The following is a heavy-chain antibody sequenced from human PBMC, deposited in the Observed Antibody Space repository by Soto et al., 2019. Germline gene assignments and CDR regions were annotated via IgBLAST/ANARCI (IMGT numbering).Heavy chain of an antibody. D-gene: IGHD7-27*01. J-gene: IGHJ5*02. Sequence: PSETLSLTCTVSCDSIRNAGSSWSWVRQAPGKGLEWIGYIYNSGSAFYNPSLRSRVTISIDLSKNQFSLNLTSVTAADTAVYYCARVGNLRWSDPWGQGTPVTVSS. V-gene: IGHV4-30-2*01. CDR2: IYNSGSA. CDR3: ARVGNLRWSDP. CDR1: CDSIRNAGSS.